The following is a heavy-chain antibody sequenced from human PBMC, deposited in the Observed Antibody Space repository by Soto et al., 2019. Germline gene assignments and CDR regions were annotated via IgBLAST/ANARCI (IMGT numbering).Heavy chain of an antibody. CDR2: IYTGGST. CDR1: GFTVSSNY. J-gene: IGHJ4*02. D-gene: IGHD3-16*01. Sequence: SLRLSCAASGFTVSSNYMRWVRQAPGKGLEWVSVIYTGGSTYYADSVKGRFTISRDNAKNSLYLQMNSLRAEDTAVYYCAREGGREYYFDYWGQGALVTVSS. V-gene: IGHV3-53*01. CDR3: AREGGREYYFDY.